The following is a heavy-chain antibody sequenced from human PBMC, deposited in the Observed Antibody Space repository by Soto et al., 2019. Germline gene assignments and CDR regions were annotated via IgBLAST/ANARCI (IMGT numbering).Heavy chain of an antibody. CDR3: ARDDGYCSGGSCYEAFDI. Sequence: LCGASSGSVVSGDRMIINRQAPGKGLEWVSYISSSGSTIYYADSVKGRFTISRDNAKNSLYLQMNSLRAEDTAVYYCARDDGYCSGGSCYEAFDIWGQGTMVTVSS. D-gene: IGHD2-15*01. CDR1: GSVVSGDR. CDR2: ISSSGSTI. J-gene: IGHJ3*02. V-gene: IGHV3-11*01.